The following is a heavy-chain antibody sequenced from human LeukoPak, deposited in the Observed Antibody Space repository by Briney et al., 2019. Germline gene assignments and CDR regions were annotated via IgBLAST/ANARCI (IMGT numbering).Heavy chain of an antibody. J-gene: IGHJ3*02. CDR1: GGSISSGGYY. D-gene: IGHD3-10*01. Sequence: SETLSLTCTVSGGSISSGGYYWSWIRQHPGKGLECIWYIYSSGSTYYNPSLKSRVTISVDTSKNQFSLKLSSVTAADPAVYYCARSSGSYYNVAFDIWGQGTMVTVSS. CDR2: IYSSGST. CDR3: ARSSGSYYNVAFDI. V-gene: IGHV4-31*03.